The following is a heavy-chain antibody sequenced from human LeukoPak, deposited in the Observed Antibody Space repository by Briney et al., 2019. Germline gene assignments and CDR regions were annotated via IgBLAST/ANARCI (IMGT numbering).Heavy chain of an antibody. J-gene: IGHJ4*02. V-gene: IGHV3-48*03. CDR1: GFTFSSYE. CDR2: ISSSGSST. Sequence: PGGSLRLSCAASGFTFSSYEMNWVRQAPGKGLEWVSYISSSGSSTYYADSVRGRFTTSRDNSQNSLYLQMNSLRTEDTAVYYCAKRRDYFDHWGQGALVTVSS. CDR3: AKRRDYFDH.